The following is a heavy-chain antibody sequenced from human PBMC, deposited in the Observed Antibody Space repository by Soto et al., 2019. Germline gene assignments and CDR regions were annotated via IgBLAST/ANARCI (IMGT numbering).Heavy chain of an antibody. J-gene: IGHJ4*02. CDR3: ARVVPIVRYPDF. D-gene: IGHD1-26*01. CDR1: GYTFTSYG. Sequence: QVQLVQSGAEVKKPGASVKVSCKAPGYTFTSYGISWVRQAPAQGLEWMGWISTYNGNTNYAQKLQGRVTRTTGTSTGTAYTELRSLRADDTAVYYCARVVPIVRYPDFWGEGTLVTVSS. CDR2: ISTYNGNT. V-gene: IGHV1-18*01.